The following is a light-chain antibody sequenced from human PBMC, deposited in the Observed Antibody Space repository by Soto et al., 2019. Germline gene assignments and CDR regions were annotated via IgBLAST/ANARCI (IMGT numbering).Light chain of an antibody. CDR1: QSIVTY. CDR3: QQSYSTPFT. V-gene: IGKV1-39*01. CDR2: AAS. J-gene: IGKJ3*01. Sequence: DVQITQSPSSLSASVGDRVTITCRASQSIVTYLNWYLQKPGKAPKLLIYAASNLQSGVPSRFSGSGSGTDFTLTISSLQPEDFATYYCQQSYSTPFTFGPGTKVDIK.